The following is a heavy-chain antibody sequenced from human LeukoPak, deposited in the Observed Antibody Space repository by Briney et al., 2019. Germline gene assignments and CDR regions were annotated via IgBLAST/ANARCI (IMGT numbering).Heavy chain of an antibody. CDR1: GGSFSRGGYY. CDR3: VRDSGRYYFDY. D-gene: IGHD1-26*01. CDR2: ISYSGNT. J-gene: IGHJ4*02. V-gene: IGHV4-31*03. Sequence: SETLSLTCTVSGGSFSRGGYYCSWIRQHPGKGLEWIGYISYSGNTDYNPSLKTRVTISVDTSKNQYSLKLSSVTAADTAVYYCVRDSGRYYFDYWGQGTLVTVSS.